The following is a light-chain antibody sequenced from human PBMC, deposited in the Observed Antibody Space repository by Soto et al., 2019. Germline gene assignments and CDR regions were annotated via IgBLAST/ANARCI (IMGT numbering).Light chain of an antibody. Sequence: QSVLTQPASVSGSPGQSITISCTGTSSDVGGYNYVSWYQQYPGKAPKLMIYGVTSRPSGVSNRFSGSKSGNTASLTISGLQAEDEADYYCSSHASNRDVLFGGGTKVTVL. J-gene: IGLJ3*02. CDR2: GVT. V-gene: IGLV2-14*03. CDR3: SSHASNRDVL. CDR1: SSDVGGYNY.